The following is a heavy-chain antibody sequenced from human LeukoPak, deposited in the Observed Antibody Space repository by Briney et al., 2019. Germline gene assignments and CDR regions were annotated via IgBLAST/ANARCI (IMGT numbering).Heavy chain of an antibody. Sequence: SETLSLTCAVYGGSFSGYYWSWIRRPPGKGLEWIGEINHSGSTNYNPSLKSRVTISVDTSKKQFSLKLSSVTAADTAVYYCAGGYIWGLDYWGQGTLVTVSS. V-gene: IGHV4-34*01. J-gene: IGHJ4*02. CDR2: INHSGST. D-gene: IGHD3-22*01. CDR3: AGGYIWGLDY. CDR1: GGSFSGYY.